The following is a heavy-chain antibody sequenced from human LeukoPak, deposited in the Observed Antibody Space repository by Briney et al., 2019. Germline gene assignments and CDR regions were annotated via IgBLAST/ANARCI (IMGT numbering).Heavy chain of an antibody. D-gene: IGHD3/OR15-3a*01. Sequence: SETLSLTCTVSGGSISSGGYYWSWIRQPPGKGLEWIGYIYHSGSTYYNPSLKSRVTISVDTSKNQFSLKLSSVTAADTAVYYCARWRENDLDAFDYWGQGTLVTVSS. V-gene: IGHV4-30-2*01. CDR3: ARWRENDLDAFDY. CDR1: GGSISSGGYY. CDR2: IYHSGST. J-gene: IGHJ4*02.